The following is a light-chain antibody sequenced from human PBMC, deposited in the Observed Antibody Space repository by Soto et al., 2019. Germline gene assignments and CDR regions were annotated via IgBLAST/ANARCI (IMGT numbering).Light chain of an antibody. V-gene: IGKV3-15*01. J-gene: IGKJ2*01. Sequence: EIVMTQSPATLSVSPGERATLSCRASQTVSSNLAWYQQKPGQAPRLLIHGASTRATGVPARFSGSGSGTEFTLTITRQQSEDFAVSYCQQYHNWPPQYTFGQGTKLQIK. CDR3: QQYHNWPPQYT. CDR1: QTVSSN. CDR2: GAS.